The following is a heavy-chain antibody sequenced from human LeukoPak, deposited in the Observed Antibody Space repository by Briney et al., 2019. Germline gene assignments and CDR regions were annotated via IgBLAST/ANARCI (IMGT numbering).Heavy chain of an antibody. D-gene: IGHD5-18*01. CDR1: GYSFTNYW. Sequence: ESLKISCQGSGYSFTNYWIGWVRQMPGKGLEWMGIIYPGDSDTRYSPSFQGQVTISTDKSISTAYLQWSSLKASDTAIYYCARKNPTALRNNWFDPWGQGTLVTVSS. V-gene: IGHV5-51*01. CDR2: IYPGDSDT. J-gene: IGHJ5*02. CDR3: ARKNPTALRNNWFDP.